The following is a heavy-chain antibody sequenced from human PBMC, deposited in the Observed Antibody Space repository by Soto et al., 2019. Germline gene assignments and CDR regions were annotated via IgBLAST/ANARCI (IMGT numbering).Heavy chain of an antibody. CDR2: INHSGST. CDR1: GGSFSGYY. Sequence: QVQLQQWGAGLLKPSETLSLTCAVYGGSFSGYYWSWIRQPPGKGLEWIGEINHSGSTNYNPSLNIPVTISVDTSKHQFSLKLSSVTAADTAVYYCARGPHDYYDSRGPSPHDYWGQGTLVTVSS. J-gene: IGHJ4*02. CDR3: ARGPHDYYDSRGPSPHDY. V-gene: IGHV4-34*01. D-gene: IGHD3-22*01.